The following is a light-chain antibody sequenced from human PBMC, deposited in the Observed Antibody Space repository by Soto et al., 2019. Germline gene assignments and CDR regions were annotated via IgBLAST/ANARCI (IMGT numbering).Light chain of an antibody. V-gene: IGKV1-9*01. CDR3: QQLNSYPLN. Sequence: DIQLTQSPSFLSASVGDRVTITCRASQGISSYLAWYQQKPGKAPKLLIYAASTLQSGVPSRFSGSGSGTEFTLTISSLQPEDFATHYCQQLNSYPLNFGGGTRWIS. CDR1: QGISSY. CDR2: AAS. J-gene: IGKJ4*01.